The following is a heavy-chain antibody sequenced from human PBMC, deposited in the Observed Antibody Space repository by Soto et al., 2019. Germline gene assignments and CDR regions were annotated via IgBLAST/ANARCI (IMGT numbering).Heavy chain of an antibody. D-gene: IGHD2-2*01. Sequence: ASVKVSCKASGYTFTSYYMHWVRQAPGQGLEWMGIINPSGGSTSYAQKFQGRVTMTRDTSTSTVYMELSSLRSEDTAVYYCARERYCSSTSCYVGGPYYYYYMDVWGKGTTVTVSS. CDR2: INPSGGST. V-gene: IGHV1-46*03. J-gene: IGHJ6*03. CDR3: ARERYCSSTSCYVGGPYYYYYMDV. CDR1: GYTFTSYY.